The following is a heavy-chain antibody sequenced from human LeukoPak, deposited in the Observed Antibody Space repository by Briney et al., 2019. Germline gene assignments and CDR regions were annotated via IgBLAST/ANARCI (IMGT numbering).Heavy chain of an antibody. D-gene: IGHD6-19*01. Sequence: PSETLSLTCTVSGGSISSYYWSWIRQPPGKGLEWIGYIYYSGSTNYNPSLKSRVTISVDTSKNQFSLKLSSVTAADTAVYYCARADSGWSFYGMDVWGQGTTVTVSS. J-gene: IGHJ6*02. V-gene: IGHV4-59*01. CDR3: ARADSGWSFYGMDV. CDR1: GGSISSYY. CDR2: IYYSGST.